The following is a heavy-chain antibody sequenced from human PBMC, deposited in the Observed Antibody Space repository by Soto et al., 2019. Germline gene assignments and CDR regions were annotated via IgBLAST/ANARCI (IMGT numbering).Heavy chain of an antibody. D-gene: IGHD5-12*01. CDR2: ILPVFDEL. Sequence: QVQLVQSGSEVKKPGSSVKVSCKVSGGSFKNYAISWVRQAPGQGLEWVGGILPVFDELHYAPKLQGRVTITANEATSTAHLELGSLTSDDTAVYFCARASDTSGYYYCGQGTLVTVSS. V-gene: IGHV1-69*01. J-gene: IGHJ4*02. CDR1: GGSFKNYA. CDR3: ARASDTSGYYY.